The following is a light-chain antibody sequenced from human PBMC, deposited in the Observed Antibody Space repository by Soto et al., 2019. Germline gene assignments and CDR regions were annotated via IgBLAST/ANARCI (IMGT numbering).Light chain of an antibody. CDR2: AAS. CDR3: QQSYSLPPD. Sequence: DIQMTQSPSSQSASVGDRVTITCRASQSISVYLNWYQQKPGKAPKLLIYAASSLQSGVPSRFSGSGSGTDFTLTISSLQPEDFATYYCQQSYSLPPDFGQGTRLEI. J-gene: IGKJ5*01. CDR1: QSISVY. V-gene: IGKV1-39*01.